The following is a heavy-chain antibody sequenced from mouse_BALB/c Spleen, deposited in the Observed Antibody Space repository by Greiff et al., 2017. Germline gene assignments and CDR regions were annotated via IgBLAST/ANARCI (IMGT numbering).Heavy chain of an antibody. Sequence: VQLQESGPELVKPGASVKISCKASGYAFSSSWMNWVKQRPGQGLEWIGRIYPGDGDTNYNGKFKGKATLTADKSSSTAYMQLSSLTPVDSAVYFCARERGSYAMDYWGQGTSVTVSS. CDR2: IYPGDGDT. J-gene: IGHJ4*01. V-gene: IGHV1-82*01. CDR3: ARERGSYAMDY. CDR1: GYAFSSSW.